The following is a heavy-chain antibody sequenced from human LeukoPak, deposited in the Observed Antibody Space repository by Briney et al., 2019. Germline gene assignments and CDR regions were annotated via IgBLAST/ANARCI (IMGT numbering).Heavy chain of an antibody. D-gene: IGHD3-9*01. CDR2: IYSGGST. J-gene: IGHJ4*02. CDR1: GFTVSSNY. CDR3: ARTYYDILTGYYLDY. V-gene: IGHV3-66*01. Sequence: VQPGGSLRLSCAASGFTVSSNYMRWVRQAPGKGLEWVSVIYSGGSTYYADSVKGRFTISRDNSKNTLYLQMNSLRAEDTAVYYCARTYYDILTGYYLDYWGQGTLVTVSS.